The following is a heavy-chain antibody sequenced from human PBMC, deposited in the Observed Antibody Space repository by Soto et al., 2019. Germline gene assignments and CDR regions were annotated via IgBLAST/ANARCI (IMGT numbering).Heavy chain of an antibody. CDR1: GFTFSNYH. J-gene: IGHJ4*02. CDR2: ISSGGNDR. V-gene: IGHV3-74*01. D-gene: IGHD3-9*01. CDR3: ARDINWVLFDY. Sequence: EVQLMESGGGLVQPGGSLRLSCVASGFTFSNYHMHWVRQAPGKGLMWVSRISSGGNDRRYADSVKGRVTISRDNAKNTLYLQMDSLRAEDTAVYYCARDINWVLFDYWGRGTLVTVSS.